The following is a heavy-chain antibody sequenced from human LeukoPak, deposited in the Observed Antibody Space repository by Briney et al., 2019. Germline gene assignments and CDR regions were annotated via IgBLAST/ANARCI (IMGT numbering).Heavy chain of an antibody. CDR3: ARRWLQSYAFDI. J-gene: IGHJ3*02. CDR2: IKTDGSIT. CDR1: GFSFSVYW. D-gene: IGHD5-24*01. V-gene: IGHV3-74*01. Sequence: GGSLRLSCAASGFSFSVYWMHWVRQAPGKGPVWVSRIKTDGSITDYADSVKGRFTISRDNAKNTLYLQMNSLRAEDTAVYYCARRWLQSYAFDIWGQGTMVTVSS.